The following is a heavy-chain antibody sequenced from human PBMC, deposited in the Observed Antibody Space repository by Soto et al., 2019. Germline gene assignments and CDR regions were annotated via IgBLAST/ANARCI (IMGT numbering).Heavy chain of an antibody. D-gene: IGHD3-10*01. CDR3: ANLGYGSGSYWDS. V-gene: IGHV3-30*18. Sequence: GGSLRLSCAASGFTFSSYGMHWVRQAPGKGLEWVAVISYDGSNKYYADSVKGRFTISRDNSKNTLYLQMNSLRAEDTAVYYCANLGYGSGSYWDSWGQGTLVTVSS. CDR2: ISYDGSNK. CDR1: GFTFSSYG. J-gene: IGHJ4*02.